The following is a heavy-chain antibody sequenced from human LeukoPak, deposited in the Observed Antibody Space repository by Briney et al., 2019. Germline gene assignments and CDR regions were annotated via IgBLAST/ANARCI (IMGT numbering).Heavy chain of an antibody. J-gene: IGHJ4*02. Sequence: GASVKVSCKASGYTFTGYYIHWVRQAPGQGLEWMGWINPNSGGTNYAQKFQGWVTMTRDTSISTAYMELRRLRSDDTAVYYCATRNDGEQQLVLGYWGQGTLVTVSS. CDR2: INPNSGGT. CDR1: GYTFTGYY. CDR3: ATRNDGEQQLVLGY. V-gene: IGHV1-2*04. D-gene: IGHD6-13*01.